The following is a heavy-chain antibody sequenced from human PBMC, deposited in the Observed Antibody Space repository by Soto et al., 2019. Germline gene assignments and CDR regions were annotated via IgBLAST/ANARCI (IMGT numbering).Heavy chain of an antibody. V-gene: IGHV4-4*02. CDR2: IYHSGST. J-gene: IGHJ6*02. D-gene: IGHD1-20*01. CDR1: GDSITSINR. CDR3: ARVFEANDNWNTWGEHDYYYGMDV. Sequence: PSETLSLTCAVSGDSITSINRGRWVRQPPGMGLGWIGEIYHSGSTNYNPSLKSRVTISVDKSKNQFSLKLSSVTAADTAVYYCARVFEANDNWNTWGEHDYYYGMDVWGQGTTVT.